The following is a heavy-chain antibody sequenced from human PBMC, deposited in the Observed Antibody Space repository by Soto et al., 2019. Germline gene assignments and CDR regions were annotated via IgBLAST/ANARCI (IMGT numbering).Heavy chain of an antibody. CDR3: ARHGGGSYAELDY. Sequence: SETLSLTCTVSGGSISSSSYYWGWIRQPPGKGLEWIGSIYYSGCTYYNPSLKSRVTISVDTSKNQFSLKLSSVTAADTAVYYCARHGGGSYAELDYWGQGTLVTVSS. V-gene: IGHV4-39*01. D-gene: IGHD3-16*01. CDR2: IYYSGCT. CDR1: GGSISSSSYY. J-gene: IGHJ4*02.